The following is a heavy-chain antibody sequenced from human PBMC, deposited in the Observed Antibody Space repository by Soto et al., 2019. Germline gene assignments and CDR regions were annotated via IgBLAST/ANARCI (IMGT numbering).Heavy chain of an antibody. Sequence: QVQLVESGGGVVQPGRSLRLSCAASGFTFSSYGMHWVRQAPGKGLEWVAVISYDGSNKYYADSVKGRFTISRDNSKNTLYLQMNSLRAEDTAVYYCAKDKCSNCLYYYYGMDVWGQGTTVTVSS. J-gene: IGHJ6*02. CDR3: AKDKCSNCLYYYYGMDV. V-gene: IGHV3-30*18. D-gene: IGHD6-13*01. CDR1: GFTFSSYG. CDR2: ISYDGSNK.